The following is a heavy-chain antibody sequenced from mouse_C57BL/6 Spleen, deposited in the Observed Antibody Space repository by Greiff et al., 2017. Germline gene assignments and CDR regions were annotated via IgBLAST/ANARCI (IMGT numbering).Heavy chain of an antibody. J-gene: IGHJ4*01. V-gene: IGHV1-82*01. D-gene: IGHD1-1*01. Sequence: QVQLQQSGPELVKPGASVKISCKASGYAFSSSWMNWVKQRPGKGLEWIGRIYPGDGDTNYNGKFKGKATLTADKSSSTAYMQLSSLTSEDSAVYFCARDEIYYGSSYVGYYAMDYWGQGTSVTVSS. CDR1: GYAFSSSW. CDR2: IYPGDGDT. CDR3: ARDEIYYGSSYVGYYAMDY.